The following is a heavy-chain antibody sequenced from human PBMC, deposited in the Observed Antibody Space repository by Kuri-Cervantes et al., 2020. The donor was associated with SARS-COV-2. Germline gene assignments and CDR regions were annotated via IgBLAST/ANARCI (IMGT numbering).Heavy chain of an antibody. J-gene: IGHJ1*01. Sequence: ESLKISCAVYGGSFSGYYWSWIRQPPGKGLEWIGEINHSGSTNYNPSLKSRVTISVDTSKNQFSLKLSSVTAADTAVYYCASTNVQAVAGTAEYFQHWGQGTLVTVSS. D-gene: IGHD6-19*01. CDR1: GGSFSGYY. CDR3: ASTNVQAVAGTAEYFQH. CDR2: INHSGST. V-gene: IGHV4-34*01.